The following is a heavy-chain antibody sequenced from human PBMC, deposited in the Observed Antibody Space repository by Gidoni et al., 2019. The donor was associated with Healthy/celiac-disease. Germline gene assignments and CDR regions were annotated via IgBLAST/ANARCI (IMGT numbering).Heavy chain of an antibody. CDR2: INHSGST. CDR1: GGSFSGYS. V-gene: IGHV4-34*01. Sequence: QVQLQQWGAGLLKSSATLSLTCAVYGGSFSGYSWSWIRQPPGKGLEWIGEINHSGSTNYHPSLKSRVTISVDTSKNQCSLKPSSVTAADTAVYYCARGGSKITIFGVVRTYYFDYWGQGTLVTVSS. D-gene: IGHD3-3*01. CDR3: ARGGSKITIFGVVRTYYFDY. J-gene: IGHJ4*02.